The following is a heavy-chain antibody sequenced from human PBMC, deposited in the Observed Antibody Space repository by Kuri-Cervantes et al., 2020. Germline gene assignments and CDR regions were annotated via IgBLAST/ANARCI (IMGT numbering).Heavy chain of an antibody. CDR1: GGSINNYY. CDR2: IYYSGST. CDR3: ARDTLGGGWFDP. J-gene: IGHJ5*02. D-gene: IGHD3-16*01. V-gene: IGHV4-59*01. Sequence: GSLRLSCTVSGGSINNYYWTWIRQPPGKGLEWIGYIYYSGSTHYNPSLKSRVTISVDTSKNQFSLNLNSVTTADTAVYYCARDTLGGGWFDPWGQGTLVTVSS.